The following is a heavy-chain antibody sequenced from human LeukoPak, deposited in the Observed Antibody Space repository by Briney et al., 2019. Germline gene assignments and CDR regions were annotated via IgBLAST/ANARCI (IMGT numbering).Heavy chain of an antibody. CDR1: GFTFSSYG. Sequence: PGGSLRLSCAASGFTFSSYGMSWVRQAPGKGLEWVSAISGSGGSTYYADSVKGRFTISRDNSKNTLYLQMNSLRAEDTAVYYCARDCIAVAGSDVVRYYYYMDVWGKGTTVTVSS. CDR2: ISGSGGST. D-gene: IGHD6-19*01. J-gene: IGHJ6*03. CDR3: ARDCIAVAGSDVVRYYYYMDV. V-gene: IGHV3-23*01.